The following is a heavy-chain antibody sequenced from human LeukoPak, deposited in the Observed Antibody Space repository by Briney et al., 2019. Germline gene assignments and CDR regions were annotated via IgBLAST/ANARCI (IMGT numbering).Heavy chain of an antibody. Sequence: PSETLSLTCTVSGASNSNYYWSWIRQPAGKGLEWIGRIYTSGSTNYNPSLKSRVTMSVDTSKNQFSLKLSSVTAADTAVYYCARDGGRAEYYDFWSGPPRMDVWGKGTTVTVSS. D-gene: IGHD3-3*01. V-gene: IGHV4-4*07. CDR2: IYTSGST. CDR1: GASNSNYY. CDR3: ARDGGRAEYYDFWSGPPRMDV. J-gene: IGHJ6*04.